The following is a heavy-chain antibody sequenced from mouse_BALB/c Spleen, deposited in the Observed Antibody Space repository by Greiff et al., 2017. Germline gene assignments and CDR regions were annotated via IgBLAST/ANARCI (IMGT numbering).Heavy chain of an antibody. CDR2: ISSGGSYT. Sequence: DVKLVESGGGLVKPGGSLKLSCAASGFTFSSYTMSWVRQTPEKRLEWVATISSGGSYTYYPDSVKGRFTISRDNAKNTLYLQMSSLKSEDTAMYYCTREAYQGFAYGGQGTLVTVSA. D-gene: IGHD2-10*01. J-gene: IGHJ3*01. V-gene: IGHV5-6-4*01. CDR3: TREAYQGFAY. CDR1: GFTFSSYT.